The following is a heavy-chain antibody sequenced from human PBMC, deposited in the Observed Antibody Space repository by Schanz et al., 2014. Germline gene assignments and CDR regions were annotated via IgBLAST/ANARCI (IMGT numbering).Heavy chain of an antibody. Sequence: QVQLVQSEAEVKKPGASVKVSCKASGYTFTDYYIHWVRQAPGQGLEWMGWMNPNSGDTGYPRKFQDRVTMTRNTSISTAYMELNSLTSEDTAVYYCARGRGCTGGSCYSWFDLWGQGTLVTVAS. D-gene: IGHD2-15*01. CDR3: ARGRGCTGGSCYSWFDL. CDR1: GYTFTDYY. CDR2: MNPNSGDT. V-gene: IGHV1-8*02. J-gene: IGHJ5*02.